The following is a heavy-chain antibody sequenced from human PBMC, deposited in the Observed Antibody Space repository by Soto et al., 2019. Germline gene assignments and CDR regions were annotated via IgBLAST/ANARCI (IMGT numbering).Heavy chain of an antibody. CDR1: GFTFSSDA. V-gene: IGHV3-23*01. CDR2: ISGSGGST. Sequence: GALRLCGAASGFTFSSDAMSSVRQAPGKGLEWVSAISGSGGSTYYADSVKCRFTISIDNSKNTLFLKMKSLRAEEPAVYYCAKKVAGSEPFQHWGQGTLVTVS. D-gene: IGHD6-19*01. CDR3: AKKVAGSEPFQH. J-gene: IGHJ1*01.